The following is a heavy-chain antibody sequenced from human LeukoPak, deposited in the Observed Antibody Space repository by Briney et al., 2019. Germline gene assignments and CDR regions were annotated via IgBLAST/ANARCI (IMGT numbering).Heavy chain of an antibody. CDR2: INHNGNVN. J-gene: IGHJ6*02. CDR3: ARGGGLDV. D-gene: IGHD3-16*01. CDR1: GFTFSSYA. V-gene: IGHV3-7*03. Sequence: GSLRLSCAASGFTFSSYAMHWVRQAPGKGLEWVASINHNGNVNYYVDSVKGRFTISRDNAKNSLYLQMSNLRAGDTAVYFCARGGGLDVWGQGATVTVSS.